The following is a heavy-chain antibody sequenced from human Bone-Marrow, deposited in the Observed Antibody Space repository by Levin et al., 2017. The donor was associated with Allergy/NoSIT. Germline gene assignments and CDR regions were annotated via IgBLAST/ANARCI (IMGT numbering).Heavy chain of an antibody. J-gene: IGHJ3*02. D-gene: IGHD3-10*01. CDR3: ARGGLVWFRDRPRRAFDI. V-gene: IGHV4-34*01. CDR2: INQSGDT. Sequence: PSETLSLTCTVSGGSFSGFSWNWIRQPPGKGLEWIGEINQSGDTNYTPSLNSRVTISLDMSKSQFSLRLTSVTAADTALYFCARGGLVWFRDRPRRAFDIWGQGTVVTVSS. CDR1: GGSFSGFS.